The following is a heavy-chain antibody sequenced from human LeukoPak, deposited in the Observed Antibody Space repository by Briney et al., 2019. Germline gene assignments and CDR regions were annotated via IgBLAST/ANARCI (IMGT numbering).Heavy chain of an antibody. J-gene: IGHJ4*02. CDR1: GGSISSYY. V-gene: IGHV4-59*01. CDR3: ARAYYYYDNFDY. CDR2: IYYSGST. D-gene: IGHD3-22*01. Sequence: SETLSLTCTVSGGSISSYYWSWIRRPPGKGLEWTGYIYYSGSTNYNPSLKSRVTISVDTSKNQFSLKLSSVTAADTAVYYCARAYYYYDNFDYWGQGTLVTVSS.